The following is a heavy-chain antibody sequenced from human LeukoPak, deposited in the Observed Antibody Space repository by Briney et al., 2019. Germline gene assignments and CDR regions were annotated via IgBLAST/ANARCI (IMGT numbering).Heavy chain of an antibody. CDR2: ISYDGSNK. CDR3: AKSLFFWSGYPGFDY. J-gene: IGHJ4*02. D-gene: IGHD3-3*01. CDR1: GFTFSSYA. V-gene: IGHV3-30*18. Sequence: PGRSLRLSCAASGFTFSSYAMHWVRQAPGKGLEWVAVISYDGSNKYYADSVKGRFTISRDNSKNTLYLQMNSLRAEDTAVYYCAKSLFFWSGYPGFDYWGQGTLVTVSS.